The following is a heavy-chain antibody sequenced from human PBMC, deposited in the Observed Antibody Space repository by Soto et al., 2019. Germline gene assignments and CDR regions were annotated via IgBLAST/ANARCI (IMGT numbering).Heavy chain of an antibody. CDR1: GVSVRSYT. Sequence: QPQLQESGPGQVRPSETLSLTCIVSGVSVRSYTWSWVRQPANKGLEWIGRVFSSVSATYNPSLKSRVTITMDTPENRISLKLDSVTAADAGVYYCARDGMTTGDTWGPGTAVTVSS. CDR2: VFSSVSA. V-gene: IGHV4-4*07. CDR3: ARDGMTTGDT. J-gene: IGHJ4*02. D-gene: IGHD2-21*02.